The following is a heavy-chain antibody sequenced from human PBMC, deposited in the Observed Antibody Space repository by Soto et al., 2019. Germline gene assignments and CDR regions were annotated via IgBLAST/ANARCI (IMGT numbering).Heavy chain of an antibody. CDR3: ARVRGSSGWYVY. D-gene: IGHD6-13*01. CDR2: IHAGNGNT. J-gene: IGHJ4*02. CDR1: GYTFTSYA. V-gene: IGHV1-3*01. Sequence: QVQLVQSGAEVKKPGASVKVSCKASGYTFTSYAMHWVRQAPGQRLEWMGWIHAGNGNTKYSQKFQGRVTITRETSASTAYMELSSLRSEDTAVYYCARVRGSSGWYVYWGQGTLVTVSS.